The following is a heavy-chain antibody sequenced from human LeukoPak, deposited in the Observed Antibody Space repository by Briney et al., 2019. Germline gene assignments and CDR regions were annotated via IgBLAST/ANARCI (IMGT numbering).Heavy chain of an antibody. CDR3: ASSYCSGGSCPGDFDY. Sequence: ASVKVSCKASGYTFTSYGISWVRPAPGQGLDWMGWISAYNGNTNYAQKLQGRVTMTTDTSTSTDYMELRSLRSDDTAVYYCASSYCSGGSCPGDFDYWGQGTLVTVSS. J-gene: IGHJ4*02. CDR1: GYTFTSYG. V-gene: IGHV1-18*01. D-gene: IGHD2-15*01. CDR2: ISAYNGNT.